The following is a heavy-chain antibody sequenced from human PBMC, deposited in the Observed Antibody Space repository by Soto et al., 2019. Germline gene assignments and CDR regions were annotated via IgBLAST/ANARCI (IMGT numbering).Heavy chain of an antibody. CDR3: ARLAAAVTYYYYYMDV. CDR2: ISAYNGNT. V-gene: IGHV1-18*01. Sequence: ASVKVSCKASGYTFTSYGISLVRQAPGQGLEWMGWISAYNGNTNYAQKLQGRVTMTTDTSTSTAYMELRSLRSDDTAVYYCARLAAAVTYYYYYMDVWGKGTTVTVSS. CDR1: GYTFTSYG. J-gene: IGHJ6*03. D-gene: IGHD6-13*01.